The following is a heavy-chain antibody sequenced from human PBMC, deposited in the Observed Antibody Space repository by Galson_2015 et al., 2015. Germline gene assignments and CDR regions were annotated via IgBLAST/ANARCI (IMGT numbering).Heavy chain of an antibody. Sequence: SLRLSCAASGFTFSSYGMHWVRRAPGKGLEWVAVIWCCGSHKYFADSVKGRFTISRDNSKNTLYLQMNSLRAEDTAVYYCARDRPRGEPPVEVLDYWGQGTPVTVSS. D-gene: IGHD1-14*01. J-gene: IGHJ4*02. V-gene: IGHV3-33*01. CDR3: ARDRPRGEPPVEVLDY. CDR2: IWCCGSHK. CDR1: GFTFSSYG.